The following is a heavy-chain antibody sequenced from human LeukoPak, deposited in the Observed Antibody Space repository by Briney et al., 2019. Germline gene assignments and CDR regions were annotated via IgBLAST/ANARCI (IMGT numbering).Heavy chain of an antibody. CDR3: ARDNGEAVAGFTNWFDP. V-gene: IGHV4-39*07. J-gene: IGHJ5*02. CDR2: IYYSGSP. D-gene: IGHD6-19*01. Sequence: PSETPSLTCTVSRGSISSSSYYWGWIRHPPGTGLEWIGSIYYSGSPYYHPPLKSRVTISVDTSKNQFSLKLSSVTAADTAVYYCARDNGEAVAGFTNWFDPWGQGTLVTVSS. CDR1: RGSISSSSYY.